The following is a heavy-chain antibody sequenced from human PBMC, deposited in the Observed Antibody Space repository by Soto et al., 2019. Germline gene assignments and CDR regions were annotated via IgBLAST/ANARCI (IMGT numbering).Heavy chain of an antibody. J-gene: IGHJ4*02. D-gene: IGHD5-18*01. CDR2: INWNGGST. CDR1: GFTFDDYG. CDR3: ARVSLRGYSYGYGYFDY. Sequence: GGSLRLSCAASGFTFDDYGMSWVRQAPGKGLEWVSGINWNGGSTGYADSVKGRFTISRDNAKNSLYLQMNSLRAEDTALYYCARVSLRGYSYGYGYFDYWGQGTLVTVSS. V-gene: IGHV3-20*04.